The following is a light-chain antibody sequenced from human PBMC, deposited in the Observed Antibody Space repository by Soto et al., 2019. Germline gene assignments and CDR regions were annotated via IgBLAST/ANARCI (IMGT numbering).Light chain of an antibody. Sequence: DIQMTQSPSSVSASVGDRVTITCRASQSISIYLNWYQQKPGKAPEVLIFAASNLQSGVPSRFSGSGSVTDFTLTISSLQPEDFATDDCQQNFINPRTFGAGT. CDR3: QQNFINPRT. CDR2: AAS. V-gene: IGKV1-39*01. CDR1: QSISIY. J-gene: IGKJ4*02.